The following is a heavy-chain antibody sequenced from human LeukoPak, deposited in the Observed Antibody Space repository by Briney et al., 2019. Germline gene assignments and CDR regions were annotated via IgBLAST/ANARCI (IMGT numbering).Heavy chain of an antibody. Sequence: PGGSLRLSCAASGFTVSRNYMSWVHQAPGKGLESVSITYSDGSTYYADSVKGRFTISRDNSKNTLYLQMNSLRAEDTAVYYRASGTSVTTLDYWGQGTLVTVSS. CDR3: ASGTSVTTLDY. CDR2: TYSDGST. V-gene: IGHV3-53*01. CDR1: GFTVSRNY. D-gene: IGHD4-17*01. J-gene: IGHJ4*02.